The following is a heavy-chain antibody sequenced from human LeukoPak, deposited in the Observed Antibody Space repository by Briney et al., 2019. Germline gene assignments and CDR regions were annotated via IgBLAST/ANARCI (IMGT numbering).Heavy chain of an antibody. Sequence: PSETLSLTCAVYGGSFSDHYWSWIRQPPGKGLEWIGEINHSGRTKYNPSLKSRVTISLDTSKNQFSLRLTSVTAADTSVYYCVGTAVITPDVFDIWGQGTMVTASS. V-gene: IGHV4-34*01. J-gene: IGHJ3*02. CDR1: GGSFSDHY. CDR2: INHSGRT. CDR3: VGTAVITPDVFDI. D-gene: IGHD4-23*01.